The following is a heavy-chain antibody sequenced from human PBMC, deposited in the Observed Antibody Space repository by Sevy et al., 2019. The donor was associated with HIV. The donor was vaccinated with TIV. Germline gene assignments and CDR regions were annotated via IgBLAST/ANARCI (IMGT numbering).Heavy chain of an antibody. J-gene: IGHJ1*01. CDR1: GFTFDDYA. CDR3: AKDLYPPTTVVTGYFHH. V-gene: IGHV3-9*01. Sequence: GGSLRLSCAASGFTFDDYAMHWVRQAPGKGLEWVSSITWNRGNIDYADSVKGRFTISSDNAKNSLYLQMNSLRAEDTAFYYCAKDLYPPTTVVTGYFHHWGQGTLVTVSS. D-gene: IGHD2-21*02. CDR2: ITWNRGNI.